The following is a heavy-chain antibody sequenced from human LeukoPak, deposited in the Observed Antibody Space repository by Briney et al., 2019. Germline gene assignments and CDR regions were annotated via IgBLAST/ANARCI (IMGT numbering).Heavy chain of an antibody. V-gene: IGHV1-69*13. J-gene: IGHJ4*02. CDR1: GGTFSSYA. Sequence: ASVKVSCKASGGTFSSYAISWVRQAPGQGLEWMGGIIPIFGTANYAQKFQGRVTITADESTSTAYMELSSLRSEDMAVYYCARRLGYDRPYDYWGQGTLVTVSS. D-gene: IGHD5-12*01. CDR2: IIPIFGTA. CDR3: ARRLGYDRPYDY.